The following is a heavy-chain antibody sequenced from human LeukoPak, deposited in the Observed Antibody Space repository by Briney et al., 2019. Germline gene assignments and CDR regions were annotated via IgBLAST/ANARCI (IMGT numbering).Heavy chain of an antibody. CDR1: GFTFSSNG. CDR2: IWYDGSNK. D-gene: IGHD3-16*01. V-gene: IGHV3-33*01. Sequence: PGRSLRLSCAASGFTFSSNGMHWVRQAPGKGLEWVAVIWYDGSNKYYADSVKGRFTISRDNSKNTLYLQMNSLRAEDTAVYYCARDVWGASYSMLDYWGQGTLVTVSS. J-gene: IGHJ4*02. CDR3: ARDVWGASYSMLDY.